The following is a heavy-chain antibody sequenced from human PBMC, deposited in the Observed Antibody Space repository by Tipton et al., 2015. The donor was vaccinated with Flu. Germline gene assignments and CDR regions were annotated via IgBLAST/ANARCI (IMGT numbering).Heavy chain of an antibody. V-gene: IGHV3-30-3*01. J-gene: IGHJ3*02. CDR1: GFTFSSYA. D-gene: IGHD5-18*01. CDR3: ARPPIQLWLSDAFDI. Sequence: SLRLSCAASGFTFSSYAMHWVRQAPGKGLEWVAVISYDGSNKYYADSVKGRFTISRDNSKNTLYLQMNSLRAEDTAVYYCARPPIQLWLSDAFDIWGQGTMVTVSS. CDR2: ISYDGSNK.